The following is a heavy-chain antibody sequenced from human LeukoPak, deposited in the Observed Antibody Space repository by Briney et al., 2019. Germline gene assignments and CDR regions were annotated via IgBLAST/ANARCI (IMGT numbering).Heavy chain of an antibody. J-gene: IGHJ4*02. CDR3: TRCAAAAFDY. D-gene: IGHD6-13*01. CDR2: ISSSGSTI. Sequence: GGSLRLSCAASEFTFSSYEMYWVRQAPGKGLEWVSYISSSGSTIYYADSVKGRFSISRDNAKNSLYLQVNSLRAEDTAIYYCTRCAAAAFDYWGQGTLVTVSS. V-gene: IGHV3-48*03. CDR1: EFTFSSYE.